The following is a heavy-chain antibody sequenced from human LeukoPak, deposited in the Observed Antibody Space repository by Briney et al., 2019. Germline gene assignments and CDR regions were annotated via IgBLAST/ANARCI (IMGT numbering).Heavy chain of an antibody. D-gene: IGHD3-10*01. CDR2: FDPEDGET. CDR1: GCTLTELS. J-gene: IGHJ6*03. Sequence: ASVKVSCKVSGCTLTELSMHWVRQAPGKGLEWMGGFDPEDGETIYAQKFQGRVTITADKSTSTAYMELSSLRSEDTAVYYCARGDYYGSTEKIYYYYYYMDVWGKGTTVTVSS. V-gene: IGHV1-24*01. CDR3: ARGDYYGSTEKIYYYYYYMDV.